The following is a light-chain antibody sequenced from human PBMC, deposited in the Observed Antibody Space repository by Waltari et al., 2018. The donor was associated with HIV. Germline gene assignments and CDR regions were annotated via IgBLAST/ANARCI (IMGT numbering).Light chain of an antibody. J-gene: IGLJ2*01. Sequence: QSVLPPPPSASGPPGRGVTTSSSGSSSNIANNAVRWYQQFPGTAPNLPIYSNNQRPSGVPDRFSGSKSGTSASLAISGLQSEDEANYYCETLDDNLNGPVFGGGTKLTVL. V-gene: IGLV1-44*01. CDR3: ETLDDNLNGPV. CDR1: SSNIANNA. CDR2: SNN.